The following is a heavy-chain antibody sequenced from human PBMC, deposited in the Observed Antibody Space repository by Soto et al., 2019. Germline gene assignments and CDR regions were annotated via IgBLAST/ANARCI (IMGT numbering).Heavy chain of an antibody. Sequence: HVHLVQSGPEVKKPEASVKVSCKSSGSTFNTDDINWVRQAPGQGLVWMAWINAYNGNRIYAQRFQESVTRNAISSTRGAYMELWSLTSDVNAVYFSARDRDKVTGIWGLGTRVTVSS. D-gene: IGHD2-15*01. CDR1: GSTFNTDD. CDR3: ARDRDKVTGI. V-gene: IGHV1-18*01. J-gene: IGHJ3*02. CDR2: INAYNGNR.